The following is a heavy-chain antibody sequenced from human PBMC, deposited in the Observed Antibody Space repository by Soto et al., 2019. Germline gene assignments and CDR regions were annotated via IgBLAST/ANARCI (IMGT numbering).Heavy chain of an antibody. D-gene: IGHD3-10*01. CDR3: AGRRDGSGSLEY. CDR1: GGSISSSNW. J-gene: IGHJ4*02. V-gene: IGHV4-4*02. CDR2: IYHSGST. Sequence: SETLSLTCVVSGGSISSSNWWNWVRQPPGKGLEWIGEIYHSGSTNYNPSLKSRVTISVDKSKKQLSVKLRAVTAADTAVYYCAGRRDGSGSLEYWGQGTMVTVSS.